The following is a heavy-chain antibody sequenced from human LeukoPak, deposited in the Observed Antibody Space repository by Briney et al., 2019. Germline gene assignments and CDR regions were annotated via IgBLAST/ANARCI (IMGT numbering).Heavy chain of an antibody. CDR2: ISSGGDTT. CDR3: ARDNYDTGGYYFD. J-gene: IGHJ4*02. D-gene: IGHD3-22*01. Sequence: SGGSLRLSCAASGFTFSSYEMNWGRQAPGKGLDWVSYISSGGDTTYYADSVKGRFTISRVNAKNSLYLQMDSLRADDPAVYYCARDNYDTGGYYFDWGQGTLVTVSS. V-gene: IGHV3-48*03. CDR1: GFTFSSYE.